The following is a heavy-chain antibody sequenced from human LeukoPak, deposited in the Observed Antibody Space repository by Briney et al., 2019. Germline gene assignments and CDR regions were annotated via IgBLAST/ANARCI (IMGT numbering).Heavy chain of an antibody. V-gene: IGHV4-31*03. CDR1: GGSISSGGYY. D-gene: IGHD5-18*01. CDR2: IYYSGST. J-gene: IGHJ4*02. CDR3: ARGGLRYSYGYKDY. Sequence: PSETLSLTCTVSGGSISSGGYYWSWIRQHPGKGLEWIGYIYYSGSTYYNPSLKSRVTISVDTSKNQFSLKLSSVTAADTAVYYCARGGLRYSYGYKDYWGQGTLVTVSS.